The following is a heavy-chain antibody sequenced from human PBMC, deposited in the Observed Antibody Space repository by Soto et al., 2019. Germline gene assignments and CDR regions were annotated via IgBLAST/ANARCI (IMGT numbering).Heavy chain of an antibody. CDR1: GYTFTDYF. V-gene: IGHV1-2*02. CDR2: INPNSGGT. J-gene: IGHJ4*02. CDR3: ARDTKIPANAIHDGR. Sequence: VEMVQSGAEVKKPGASVRVSCKASGYTFTDYFINWVRQAPGQGLEWMGWINPNSGGTNYAQKFQGRVTRPRDTSITTVDLDLRRLRSDDTATYYCARDTKIPANAIHDGRWGQGTLVTVSS. D-gene: IGHD2-2*01.